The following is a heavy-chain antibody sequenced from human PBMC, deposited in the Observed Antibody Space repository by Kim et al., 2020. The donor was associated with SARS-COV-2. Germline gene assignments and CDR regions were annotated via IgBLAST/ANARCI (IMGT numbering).Heavy chain of an antibody. CDR1: GFTFTSSA. CDR3: AADYNWNDEGYYYGMDV. V-gene: IGHV1-58*01. CDR2: IVVGSGNT. J-gene: IGHJ6*02. Sequence: SVKVSCKASGFTFTSSAVQWVRQARGQRLEWIGWIVVGSGNTNYAQKFQERVTITRDMSTSTAYMELSSLRSEDTAVYYCAADYNWNDEGYYYGMDVWGQGTTVTVSS. D-gene: IGHD1-20*01.